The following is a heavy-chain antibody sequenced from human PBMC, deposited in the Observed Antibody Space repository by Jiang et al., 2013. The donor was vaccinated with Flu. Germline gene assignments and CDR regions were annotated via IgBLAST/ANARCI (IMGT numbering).Heavy chain of an antibody. CDR1: GGSISSYY. J-gene: IGHJ4*02. CDR3: ARTNGYCSSTSCWRPFDY. V-gene: IGHV4-59*01. CDR2: IYYSGST. D-gene: IGHD2-2*03. Sequence: GLVKPSETLSLTCTVSGGSISSYYWSWIRQPPGKGLEWIGYIYYSGSTNYNPSLKSRVTISVDTSKNQFSLKLSSVTAADTAVYYCARTNGYCSSTSCWRPFDYWGQGTLVTVSS.